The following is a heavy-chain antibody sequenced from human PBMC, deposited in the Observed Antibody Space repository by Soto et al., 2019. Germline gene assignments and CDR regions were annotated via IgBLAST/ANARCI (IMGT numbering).Heavy chain of an antibody. D-gene: IGHD2-8*01. CDR2: ISYDGSNK. CDR3: AKDIVLMVYAIRGYYYYGMDV. V-gene: IGHV3-30*18. CDR1: GFTFSSYG. Sequence: GGSLRLSCAASGFTFSSYGMHWVRQAPGKGLEWVAVISYDGSNKYYADFVKGRFTISRDNSKNTLYLQMNSLRAEDTAVYYCAKDIVLMVYAIRGYYYYGMDVWGQGTTVTVSS. J-gene: IGHJ6*02.